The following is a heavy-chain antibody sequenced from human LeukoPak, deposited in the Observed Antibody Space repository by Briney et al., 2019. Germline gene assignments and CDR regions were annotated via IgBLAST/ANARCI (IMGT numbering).Heavy chain of an antibody. D-gene: IGHD3-3*01. V-gene: IGHV1-2*02. CDR3: ARVREWEEISGAIPDYSDY. CDR1: GYTFTGHF. Sequence: ASVKVSCKASGYTFTGHFMNWVRQAPEQGLEWMGWIKPKSGATAYAQKFQGRVTMTRDTAINTAYLELSSLTSNDTAVYYCARVREWEEISGAIPDYSDYWGQGTLITVSS. CDR2: IKPKSGAT. J-gene: IGHJ4*02.